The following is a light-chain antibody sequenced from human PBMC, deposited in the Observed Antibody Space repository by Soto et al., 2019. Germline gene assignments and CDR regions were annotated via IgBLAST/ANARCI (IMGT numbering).Light chain of an antibody. V-gene: IGKV3-15*01. Sequence: EIVLTQSPGTLSLSPGERATLSCRASRSVSSSNLSWYQQKRGQAPRLLIYGTSTRATGIPARFSGSGSGTEFTLTISSLQSEDFAVYYCQQYSNWPLITFGQGTRLEIK. CDR2: GTS. J-gene: IGKJ5*01. CDR3: QQYSNWPLIT. CDR1: RSVSSSN.